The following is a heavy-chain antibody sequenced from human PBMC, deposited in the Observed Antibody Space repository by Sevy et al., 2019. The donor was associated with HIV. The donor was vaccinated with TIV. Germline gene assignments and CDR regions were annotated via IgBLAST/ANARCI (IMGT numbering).Heavy chain of an antibody. CDR3: ARRPTDQSGSYWFDP. Sequence: GGSLRLSCAASGFTFSSYWMHWVRQAPGKGLVWVSRIKPDGSDTSYADSVKGRFTISRDNTKNTLYLQMNSLRAEDTAVYYCARRPTDQSGSYWFDPWGQGTLVTVSS. CDR2: IKPDGSDT. J-gene: IGHJ5*02. V-gene: IGHV3-74*01. D-gene: IGHD1-26*01. CDR1: GFTFSSYW.